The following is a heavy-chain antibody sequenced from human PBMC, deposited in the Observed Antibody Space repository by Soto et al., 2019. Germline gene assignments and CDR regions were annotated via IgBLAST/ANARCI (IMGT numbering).Heavy chain of an antibody. CDR1: GGSFSGYY. D-gene: IGHD2-8*01. CDR3: ARVYYGYYYYMDV. J-gene: IGHJ6*03. V-gene: IGHV4-34*01. CDR2: INHSGST. Sequence: SETLSLTCAVYGGSFSGYYWSWIRQPPGKGLEWIGEINHSGSTNYNPSLKSRVTISVDTSKNQFSLKLSSVTAADTAVYYCARVYYGYYYYMDVWGKGTTVTVSS.